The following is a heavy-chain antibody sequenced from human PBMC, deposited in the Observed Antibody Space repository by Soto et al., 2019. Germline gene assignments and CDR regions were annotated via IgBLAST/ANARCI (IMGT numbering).Heavy chain of an antibody. D-gene: IGHD2-15*01. CDR1: GYTFTSYG. CDR2: ISVYNGNT. V-gene: IGHV1-18*01. Sequence: QVQLVQSGAEVKKPGASVKVSCKASGYTFTSYGINWVRQAPGQGLEWMGWISVYNGNTNYAQKIQGRVTMTTATATSTAYMELRSLRSDDTAVYYCARDRGSNCPWGCPVSWGQGTLVTVSS. J-gene: IGHJ5*02. CDR3: ARDRGSNCPWGCPVS.